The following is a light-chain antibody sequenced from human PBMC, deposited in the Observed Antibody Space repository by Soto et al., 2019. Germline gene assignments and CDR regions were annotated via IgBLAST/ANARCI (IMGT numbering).Light chain of an antibody. CDR2: DNN. CDR3: GTWDSRLSAVV. Sequence: QSVLTQPPSVSGAPGQKVTISCAASSSNIGNNYVSWYQQLPGTAPKLLIYDNNKRPSGIPDRFSGSKSGTSATLGITGLQTGDEAECYGGTWDSRLSAVVFGEGTKLTV. J-gene: IGLJ2*01. V-gene: IGLV1-51*01. CDR1: SSNIGNNY.